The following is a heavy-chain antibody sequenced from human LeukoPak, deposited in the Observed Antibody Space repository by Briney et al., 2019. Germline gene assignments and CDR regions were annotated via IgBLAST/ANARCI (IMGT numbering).Heavy chain of an antibody. Sequence: AETLSLTCTLSGGSIRIYYWSWIRQPPGKGLEWIGYIYYSGTTNYNPSLKSRVTISIDTSKNQFSLKLSSVTAADTAVYYCARCFGSGCPKGVFDYWGQGTLVTVSS. V-gene: IGHV4-59*01. CDR1: GGSIRIYY. CDR3: ARCFGSGCPKGVFDY. D-gene: IGHD6-19*01. CDR2: IYYSGTT. J-gene: IGHJ4*02.